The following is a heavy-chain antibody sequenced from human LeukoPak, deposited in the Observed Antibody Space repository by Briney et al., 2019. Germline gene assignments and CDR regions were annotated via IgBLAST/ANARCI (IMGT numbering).Heavy chain of an antibody. Sequence: GGPLRLSCEASGFTFSNYRMSWVRQAPGKGLEWVSNIKQDGSAKYYVDSVKGRFTISRDNAKNSLYLQMNSLRAEDTAVYYCAREGGDYGRGFYYYYMDVWGKGTTVTISS. J-gene: IGHJ6*03. CDR2: IKQDGSAK. CDR3: AREGGDYGRGFYYYYMDV. D-gene: IGHD2-21*02. CDR1: GFTFSNYR. V-gene: IGHV3-7*01.